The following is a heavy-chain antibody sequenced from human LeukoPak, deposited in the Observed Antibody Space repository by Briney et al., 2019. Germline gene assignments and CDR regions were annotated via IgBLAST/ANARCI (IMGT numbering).Heavy chain of an antibody. CDR3: ARTLGYCSGGSCNGDAFDI. CDR1: GGSISRDY. D-gene: IGHD2-15*01. CDR2: MYYSGST. V-gene: IGHV4-59*01. Sequence: SETLSLTCTVSGGSISRDYWRWIRQPPGRGLEWIGYMYYSGSTNYNPSLKSRVTMSVDTSKHQFSLKLRSVTAADTAVYYCARTLGYCSGGSCNGDAFDIWGQGTMVTASS. J-gene: IGHJ3*02.